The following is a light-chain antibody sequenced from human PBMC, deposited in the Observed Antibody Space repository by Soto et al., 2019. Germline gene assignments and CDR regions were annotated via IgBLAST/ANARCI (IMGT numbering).Light chain of an antibody. Sequence: DIQMTQSPSSVSASVGDRVTITCRASQGISSWLAWYQQKPGKAPKLLIYDASTLHSGVPSRFSGSGSGTEFTLTISSLQPEDFATYYCLQHNTYPWTFGQGTKVDIK. J-gene: IGKJ1*01. CDR3: LQHNTYPWT. CDR1: QGISSW. V-gene: IGKV1-12*01. CDR2: DAS.